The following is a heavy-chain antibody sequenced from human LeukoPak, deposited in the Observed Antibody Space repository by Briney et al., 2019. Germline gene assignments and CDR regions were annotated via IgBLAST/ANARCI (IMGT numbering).Heavy chain of an antibody. J-gene: IGHJ4*02. CDR3: ARGLRYIRAAGQDY. CDR2: INTNTGNP. V-gene: IGHV7-4-1*02. CDR1: GYTFTGYY. Sequence: ASVKVSCKASGYTFTGYYMHWVRQAPGQGLEWMGWINTNTGNPTYAQGFTGRFVFSLDTSVSTAYLQISSLKAEDTAVYYCARGLRYIRAAGQDYWGQGTLVTVSS. D-gene: IGHD6-13*01.